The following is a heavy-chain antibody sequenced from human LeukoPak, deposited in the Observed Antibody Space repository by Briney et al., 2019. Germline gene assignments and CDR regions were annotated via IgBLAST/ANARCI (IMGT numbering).Heavy chain of an antibody. J-gene: IGHJ4*02. Sequence: ASVKVSCKASGYTFTGYYMHWVRQAPGQGLEWMGWINPNSGGTNYAQKFQGWVTMTRDTSISTAYMELSRLRSDDTAVYYCARATAVATMKAFDYWGRGTLVTVSS. V-gene: IGHV1-2*04. CDR2: INPNSGGT. CDR3: ARATAVATMKAFDY. D-gene: IGHD5-12*01. CDR1: GYTFTGYY.